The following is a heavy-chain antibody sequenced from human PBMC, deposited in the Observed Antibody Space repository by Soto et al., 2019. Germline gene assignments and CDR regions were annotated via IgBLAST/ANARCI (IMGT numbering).Heavy chain of an antibody. CDR2: ISGDGGST. Sequence: GGSLRLSCAASGFTFDDYAMHWVRQAPGKGLEWVSLISGDGGSTYYADSVKGRFTISRDNSKNSLYLQMNSLRTEDTALYYCSKVKYSSGWYYFDYWGQRTLVTVSS. CDR1: GFTFDDYA. J-gene: IGHJ4*02. CDR3: SKVKYSSGWYYFDY. V-gene: IGHV3-43*02. D-gene: IGHD6-19*01.